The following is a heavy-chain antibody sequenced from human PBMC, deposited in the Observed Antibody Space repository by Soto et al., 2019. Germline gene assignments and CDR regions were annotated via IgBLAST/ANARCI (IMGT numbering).Heavy chain of an antibody. J-gene: IGHJ6*02. D-gene: IGHD2-21*02. V-gene: IGHV3-21*01. CDR1: GFTFSSYS. CDR3: ARAGKHIVVVTGYGMDV. Sequence: GGSLRLSCAASGFTFSSYSMNWVRQAPGKGLEWVSSISSSSSYIYYADSVKGRFTISRDNAKNSLYLQMNSLRAEDTAVYYCARAGKHIVVVTGYGMDVWGQGTTVTV. CDR2: ISSSSSYI.